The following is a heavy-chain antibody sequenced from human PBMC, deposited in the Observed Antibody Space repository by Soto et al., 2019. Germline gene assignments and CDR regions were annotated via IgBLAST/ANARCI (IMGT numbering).Heavy chain of an antibody. V-gene: IGHV3-48*02. CDR1: GFTFSTYS. CDR3: TRGDYWLDY. D-gene: IGHD2-8*02. CDR2: IGSGGAI. Sequence: EVQLVESGGGLVQPGGSLRLSCAASGFTFSTYSMNWVRQAPGAGLEWVSYIGSGGAIYYADSVKGRFTISRDNAMNSLYLQMNSLRDEDTGVYYCTRGDYWLDYWGQGTLVTVSS. J-gene: IGHJ4*02.